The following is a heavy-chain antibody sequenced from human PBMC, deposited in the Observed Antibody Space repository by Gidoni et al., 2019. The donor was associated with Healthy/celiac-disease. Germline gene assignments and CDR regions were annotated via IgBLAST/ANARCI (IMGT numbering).Heavy chain of an antibody. J-gene: IGHJ6*03. CDR2: INPNSGGA. D-gene: IGHD2-15*01. V-gene: IGHV1-2*02. Sequence: QEQPVQSGAEVKKPGASVKVACTGSGYTFTRYYMHWVPRAPGQGVGWMGWINPNSGGANYAQKFQGRVTMTRDTSISTADMELSRLRSDDTAVYYGARGPLGYCSGGSCYDYYYYYMDVWGKGTTVTVSS. CDR3: ARGPLGYCSGGSCYDYYYYYMDV. CDR1: GYTFTRYY.